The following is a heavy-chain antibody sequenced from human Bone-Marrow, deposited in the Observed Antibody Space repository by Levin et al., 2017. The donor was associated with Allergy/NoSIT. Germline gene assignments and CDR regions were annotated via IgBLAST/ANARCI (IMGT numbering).Heavy chain of an antibody. CDR3: TSGNDILTGYSYYFDY. CDR1: GFTFSNVW. Sequence: GESLKISCATSGFTFSNVWMSWVRQAPGKGLEWVGRIKSETDGGTTHYAAPVKGRFTISRDDSKSTLYLQMNSLKTEDTAVYYCTSGNDILTGYSYYFDYWGQGTLVTVSS. J-gene: IGHJ4*02. D-gene: IGHD3-9*01. CDR2: IKSETDGGTT. V-gene: IGHV3-15*01.